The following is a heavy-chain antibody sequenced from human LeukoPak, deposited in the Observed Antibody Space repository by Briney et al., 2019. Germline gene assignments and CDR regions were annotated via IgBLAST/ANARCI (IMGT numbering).Heavy chain of an antibody. D-gene: IGHD3/OR15-3a*01. CDR3: ARDSVIYGY. J-gene: IGHJ4*02. V-gene: IGHV3-7*03. Sequence: GGSLRLSCAASGLTFSSYWMSWARQAPRRGLEGVASIKQDRSENYYVDSVKGRVTFSIDNAKNSLSLQMNILSAVDTAVYYCARDSVIYGYWGQGNLVTVSS. CDR2: IKQDRSEN. CDR1: GLTFSSYW.